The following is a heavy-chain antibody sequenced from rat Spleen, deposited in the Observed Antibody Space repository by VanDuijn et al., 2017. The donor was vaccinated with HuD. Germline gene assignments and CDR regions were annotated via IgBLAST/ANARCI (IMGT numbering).Heavy chain of an antibody. CDR2: INKDSTTI. Sequence: EVKLVESGGGLVQPGRSLKLSCAASGFNFNDYWMGWVRQAPGKGLEWIGEINKDSTTIKYSPSLNDRLTISRDNAQNTLYLQMSKLGSEDTAIYYCATEGFGVRDWGQGVMVTVSS. J-gene: IGHJ2*01. V-gene: IGHV4-2*01. CDR3: ATEGFGVRD. CDR1: GFNFNDYW. D-gene: IGHD4-3*01.